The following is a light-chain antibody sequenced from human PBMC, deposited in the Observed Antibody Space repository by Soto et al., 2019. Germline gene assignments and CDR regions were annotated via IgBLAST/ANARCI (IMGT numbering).Light chain of an antibody. CDR3: QAYDYSLTACV. CDR2: GNR. J-gene: IGLJ3*02. V-gene: IGLV1-40*01. CDR1: NSNLGAGYD. Sequence: QSALTQPPSVSGAPGQRVTISFTGNNSNLGAGYDVHWYQQLPGAAPKLVIFGNRNRPSGFPERFSGAKSGTSATLAITGLQAEDEADHYCQAYDYSLTACVFGGGTKLTVL.